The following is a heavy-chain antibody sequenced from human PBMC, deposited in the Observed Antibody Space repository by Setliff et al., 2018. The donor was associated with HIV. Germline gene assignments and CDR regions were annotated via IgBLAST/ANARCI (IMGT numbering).Heavy chain of an antibody. V-gene: IGHV1-3*01. CDR3: ARDIGNVWHNWFDP. CDR2: INVGSGNT. D-gene: IGHD3-16*02. Sequence: ASVKVSCKTSGYSFIRNGISWVRQAPGQRLEWMGWINVGSGNTKYSQKFQGRVTITRDTSANTAYMELSSLKSEDTAVYYCARDIGNVWHNWFDPWGQGTLVTVSS. CDR1: GYSFIRNG. J-gene: IGHJ5*02.